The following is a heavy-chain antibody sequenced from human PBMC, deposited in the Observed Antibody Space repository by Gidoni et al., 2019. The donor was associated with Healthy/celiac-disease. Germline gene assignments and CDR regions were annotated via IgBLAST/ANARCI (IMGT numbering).Heavy chain of an antibody. CDR1: GSTCSSDG. Sequence: QVQLVESGGGVGQPGRTLRPAGAAPGSTCSSDGMRWVRQAPGTGLALVAVIWYDGSIKSYLSSVKGRFTISRDNSKTTLYLQLNSLRAEDTAVYYCVSDPSGCYPLFDYWGQGTLVPVSS. V-gene: IGHV3-33*01. CDR3: VSDPSGCYPLFDY. D-gene: IGHD1-26*01. J-gene: IGHJ4*02. CDR2: IWYDGSIK.